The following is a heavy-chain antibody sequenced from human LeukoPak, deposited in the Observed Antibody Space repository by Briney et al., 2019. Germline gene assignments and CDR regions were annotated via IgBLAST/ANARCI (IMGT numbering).Heavy chain of an antibody. CDR3: VREGEYGEDYY. Sequence: GGSLRLSCAASGFTFSGSAMHWVRQASGKGLEWVGRIRSKANSYATAYAASVKGRFTISRDDSKNTAYLQMNSLKTEDTAVYYCVREGEYGEDYYWGQGAQVIVST. D-gene: IGHD4-17*01. J-gene: IGHJ4*02. CDR1: GFTFSGSA. CDR2: IRSKANSYAT. V-gene: IGHV3-73*01.